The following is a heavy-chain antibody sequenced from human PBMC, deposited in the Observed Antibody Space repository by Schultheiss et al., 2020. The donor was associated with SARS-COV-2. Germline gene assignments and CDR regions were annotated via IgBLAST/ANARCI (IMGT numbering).Heavy chain of an antibody. J-gene: IGHJ6*02. V-gene: IGHV4-30-4*01. D-gene: IGHD6-6*01. CDR2: IYYSGSI. CDR3: ARDLEVEYSSSSGSYYYYGMDV. CDR1: GGSIRSSTHY. Sequence: SETLSLTCTVSGGSIRSSTHYWSWIRQPPGKGLEWIGYIYYSGSIYYNPSLKSRVTISVDTSKNQFSLKLSSVTAADTAVYYCARDLEVEYSSSSGSYYYYGMDVWGQGTTVTVSS.